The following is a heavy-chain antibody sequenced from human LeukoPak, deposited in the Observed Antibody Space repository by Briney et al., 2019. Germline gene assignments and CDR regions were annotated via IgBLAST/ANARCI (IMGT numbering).Heavy chain of an antibody. V-gene: IGHV1-18*01. Sequence: GASVKVSCKASGYTFTSYDINWVRQATGQGLEWMGWISAYNGNTNYAQKLQGRVTMTTDTSTSTAYMELRSLRSDDTAVYYCARVLRYFDWPDAFDIWGQGTMVTVSS. CDR3: ARVLRYFDWPDAFDI. D-gene: IGHD3-9*01. CDR1: GYTFTSYD. J-gene: IGHJ3*02. CDR2: ISAYNGNT.